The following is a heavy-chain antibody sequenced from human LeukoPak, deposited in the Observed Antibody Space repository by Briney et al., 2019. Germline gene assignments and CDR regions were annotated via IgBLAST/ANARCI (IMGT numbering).Heavy chain of an antibody. CDR2: ISGSGGST. V-gene: IGHV3-23*01. Sequence: PGGSLRLSCAASGFTFSSYAMSWVRQAPGKGLEWVSAISGSGGSTYYADSVKGRFTISRDNSKNTLHLQMNSLRAEDTAVYYCAKGIYDFWSDPLFAIDYWGQGTLVTVSS. D-gene: IGHD3-3*01. J-gene: IGHJ4*02. CDR1: GFTFSSYA. CDR3: AKGIYDFWSDPLFAIDY.